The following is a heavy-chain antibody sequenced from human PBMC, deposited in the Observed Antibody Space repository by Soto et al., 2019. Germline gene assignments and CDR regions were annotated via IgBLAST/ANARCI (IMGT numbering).Heavy chain of an antibody. Sequence: EVQLLESGGGLVQPGGSLRLSCAASGFTFNNYAMTWVRQAPGKGLEWVSAISGGGDTTSYADSVKGRFTVSRDGSKNTLYLQMSSLRAGDTALYYCAKGRGGSGSLTPRVDFWGQGTLGTVSS. D-gene: IGHD3-10*01. CDR2: ISGGGDTT. CDR3: AKGRGGSGSLTPRVDF. J-gene: IGHJ4*02. V-gene: IGHV3-23*01. CDR1: GFTFNNYA.